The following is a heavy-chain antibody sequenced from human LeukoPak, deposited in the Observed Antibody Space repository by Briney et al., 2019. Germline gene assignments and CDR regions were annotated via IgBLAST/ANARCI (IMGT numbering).Heavy chain of an antibody. CDR3: AKYLRYSSPYYFDY. Sequence: TGGSLRLSCAASGFTFSSYGMHWVRQAPGKGLEWVAFIRYDGSNKYYADSVKGRFTISRDNSKNTLYLQMNSLRAEDTAVYYCAKYLRYSSPYYFDYWGQGTLVTVSS. V-gene: IGHV3-30*02. D-gene: IGHD6-6*01. CDR2: IRYDGSNK. CDR1: GFTFSSYG. J-gene: IGHJ4*02.